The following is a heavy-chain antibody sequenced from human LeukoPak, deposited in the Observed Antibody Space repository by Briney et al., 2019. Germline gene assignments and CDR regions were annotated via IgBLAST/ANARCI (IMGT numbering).Heavy chain of an antibody. CDR2: INPNSGGT. CDR3: ARAHPGDLTDYYYYMDV. CDR1: GYTFTAYY. D-gene: IGHD4-17*01. Sequence: ASVNVSSTASGYTFTAYYMHWVPQAPGQGLEWMGWINPNSGGTNYAQKFQGSVTMTRGTSISTAYMELSRLRSDDTAVYYCARAHPGDLTDYYYYMDVWGKGTTVTISS. J-gene: IGHJ6*03. V-gene: IGHV1-2*02.